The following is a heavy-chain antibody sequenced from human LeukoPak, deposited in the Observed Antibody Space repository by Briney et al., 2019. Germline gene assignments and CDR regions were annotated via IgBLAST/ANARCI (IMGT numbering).Heavy chain of an antibody. Sequence: GGSLRLSCAASGFTFSDYYMSWIRQAPGKGLEWVSSISYTGTYIYYADSVKGRFTISRDNAQNSLYLQMNSLRAEDTAIYYCVRDRGTYRPIDYWGQGALVTVSS. CDR1: GFTFSDYY. D-gene: IGHD1-26*01. V-gene: IGHV3-11*01. J-gene: IGHJ4*02. CDR2: ISYTGTYI. CDR3: VRDRGTYRPIDY.